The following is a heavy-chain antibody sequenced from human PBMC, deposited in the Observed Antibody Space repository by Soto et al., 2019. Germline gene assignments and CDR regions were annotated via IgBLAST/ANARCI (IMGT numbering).Heavy chain of an antibody. CDR3: ARDYSGWGYYDSSGYYLN. V-gene: IGHV4-30-4*01. Sequence: PSETLSLPCPVSGCSIRSGDYYWSWIRQPPGKGLEWIGYIYYSGSTYYNPSLKSRVTISVDTSKNQFSLKLSSVTAADTAVYYCARDYSGWGYYDSSGYYLNWGQGTLVTVSS. D-gene: IGHD3-22*01. CDR1: GCSIRSGDYY. CDR2: IYYSGST. J-gene: IGHJ4*02.